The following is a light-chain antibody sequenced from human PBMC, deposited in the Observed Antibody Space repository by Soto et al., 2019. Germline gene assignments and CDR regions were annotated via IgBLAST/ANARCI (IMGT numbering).Light chain of an antibody. CDR3: QQSYTPASIT. V-gene: IGKV1-39*01. J-gene: IGKJ5*01. Sequence: DVQMTQSPSSLSASVGDRVTITCRASQSISRNLNWYQHKPGKAPKLLIDAASSLQNGVPSRFSGGGSGTEITLSISSLQPEDFGTYYCQQSYTPASITFGQGTRLEIK. CDR1: QSISRN. CDR2: AAS.